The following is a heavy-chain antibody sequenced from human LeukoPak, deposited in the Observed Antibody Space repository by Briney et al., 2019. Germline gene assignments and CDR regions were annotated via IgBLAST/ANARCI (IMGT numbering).Heavy chain of an antibody. D-gene: IGHD3-10*01. CDR2: INSDGSTT. CDR3: ERGGFDTIGFDY. V-gene: IGHV3-74*01. J-gene: IGHJ4*02. CDR1: GFTFSSYW. Sequence: GGSLRLSCVASGFTFSSYWMHWVRQAPGKGLVWVSRINSDGSTTTYADSVRGRFTISRDNAKHTLHLQMNSLRAEDTAVYYCERGGFDTIGFDYWGQGTLVTVSS.